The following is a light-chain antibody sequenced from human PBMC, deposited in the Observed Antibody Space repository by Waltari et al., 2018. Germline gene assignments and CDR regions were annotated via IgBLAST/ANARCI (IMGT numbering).Light chain of an antibody. CDR1: SNNVGNQG. Sequence: QAGLTQPPSVSKGWRQTATLTCTGNSNNVGNQGAAWLQQHQGHPPKLLSYRNNNRPSGISERLSASRSGNTASLTITGLQPEDEADYYCSAWDRSLNVWVFGGGTRLTVL. CDR3: SAWDRSLNVWV. J-gene: IGLJ3*02. V-gene: IGLV10-54*01. CDR2: RNN.